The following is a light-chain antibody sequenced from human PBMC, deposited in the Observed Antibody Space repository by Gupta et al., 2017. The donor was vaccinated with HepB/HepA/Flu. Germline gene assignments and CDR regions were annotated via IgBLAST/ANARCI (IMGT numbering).Light chain of an antibody. CDR3: QTWGTGIQV. V-gene: IGLV4-69*01. CDR2: LNSDDSH. CDR1: SGHSSYA. J-gene: IGLJ2*01. Sequence: QLVLTQSPSASASLGASVKLTCTLSSGHSSYAIACHQQQPEKGPRYLMKLNSDDSHSKGDGIPDRFSGSSTGAERYLTITSLQSEDEADYYYQTWGTGIQVFGGGTKLTVL.